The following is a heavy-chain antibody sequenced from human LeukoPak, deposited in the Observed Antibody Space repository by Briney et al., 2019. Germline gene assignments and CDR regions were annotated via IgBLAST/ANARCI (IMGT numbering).Heavy chain of an antibody. J-gene: IGHJ4*02. CDR2: IYYSVST. Sequence: SQTLSLTCTVSGGSISSGTYYWSWIRQPAGKGLEWIGSIYYSVSTYYNPSLKSRVTISVDTSKNQFSLKLSSVTATDTAVYYCASLHYYDSTTGGDYFDYWGQGTLVIVSS. CDR3: ASLHYYDSTTGGDYFDY. CDR1: GGSISSGTYY. V-gene: IGHV4-30-2*03. D-gene: IGHD3-22*01.